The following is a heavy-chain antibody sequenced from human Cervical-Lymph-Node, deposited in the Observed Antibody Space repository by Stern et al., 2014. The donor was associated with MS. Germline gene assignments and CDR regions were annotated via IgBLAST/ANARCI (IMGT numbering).Heavy chain of an antibody. CDR1: GFTFDDYA. Sequence: EVQLVESGGGLAQPGHSLRLSCAASGFTFDDYAMQGVRHTAAQGLEWVAGISWNRGAAAYSASVQGRFTISRDNAKNSLYLQMNSLRPEDTAIYYCVKDVDSTIAVSFDYWGQGTLVTVSP. V-gene: IGHV3-9*01. CDR3: VKDVDSTIAVSFDY. D-gene: IGHD6-19*01. CDR2: ISWNRGAA. J-gene: IGHJ4*02.